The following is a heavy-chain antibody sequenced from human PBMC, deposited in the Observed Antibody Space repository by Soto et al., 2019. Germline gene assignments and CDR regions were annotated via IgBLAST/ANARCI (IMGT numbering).Heavy chain of an antibody. Sequence: ASVKVSCKASGYTFTGHYTHWVRQAPEQGPEWMGEIGPETGATRYAQKFQGRVTMTRDMSITTVYMELNNLSPDDTAVYYCGRGRSGQIVVFYWGQGTPVTVSS. J-gene: IGHJ4*02. CDR2: IGPETGAT. CDR1: GYTFTGHY. CDR3: GRGRSGQIVVFY. D-gene: IGHD1-26*01. V-gene: IGHV1-2*02.